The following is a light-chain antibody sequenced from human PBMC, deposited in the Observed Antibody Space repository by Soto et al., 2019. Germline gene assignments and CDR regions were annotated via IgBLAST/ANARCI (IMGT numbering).Light chain of an antibody. Sequence: QSVLTQPASVSGSPGQSTTISCTGSSXDVGKYNYVSWYQQHPGKAPQVLLYEVSNRPSGVSNRFSASKSGNTASLTISGLQADDEADYYCSSYTSSHTWVFGGGTQMTVL. CDR1: SXDVGKYNY. CDR3: SSYTSSHTWV. V-gene: IGLV2-14*01. CDR2: EVS. J-gene: IGLJ2*01.